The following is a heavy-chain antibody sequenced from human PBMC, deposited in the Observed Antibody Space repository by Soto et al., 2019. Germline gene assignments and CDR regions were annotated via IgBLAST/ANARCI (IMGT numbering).Heavy chain of an antibody. CDR1: GGTFSSYA. CDR3: AKGLRFLEWLGPSGAAYYYGMDV. D-gene: IGHD3-3*01. CDR2: IIPIFGTA. J-gene: IGHJ6*02. Sequence: QVQLVQSGAEVKKPGSSVKVSCKASGGTFSSYAISCVRQAPGQGLEWMGGIIPIFGTANYAQKFQGRVTITADESTSTAYMELSSLRSEDTAVYYCAKGLRFLEWLGPSGAAYYYGMDVWGQGTTVTVSS. V-gene: IGHV1-69*01.